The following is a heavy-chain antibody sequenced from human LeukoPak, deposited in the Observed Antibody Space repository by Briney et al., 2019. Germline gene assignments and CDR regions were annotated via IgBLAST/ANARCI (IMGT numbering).Heavy chain of an antibody. V-gene: IGHV4-59*08. CDR3: ARQYTSTFRGVRIDWFDP. J-gene: IGHJ5*02. Sequence: PSETLSLTCTVSGDSITSNYWSWIRQAPGKGLELIGYISYSGSTNYSPSLKSRVTISVDTSRNQFSLTLSSVTAADTAVYYCARQYTSTFRGVRIDWFDPWGQGILVTASS. D-gene: IGHD1-1*01. CDR1: GDSITSNY. CDR2: ISYSGST.